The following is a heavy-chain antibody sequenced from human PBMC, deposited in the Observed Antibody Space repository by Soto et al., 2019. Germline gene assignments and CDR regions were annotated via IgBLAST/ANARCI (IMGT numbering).Heavy chain of an antibody. Sequence: SFAASGFNFRNYEMNWVRQAPGKGLEWVAYISSTGVTTYYAESVEGRFTISRDNAKRSLFLHLSSLRVEDTAVYYCASHGTRADCWGLGTQVTVSS. CDR1: GFNFRNYE. CDR2: ISSTGVTT. CDR3: ASHGTRADC. V-gene: IGHV3-48*03. J-gene: IGHJ4*02.